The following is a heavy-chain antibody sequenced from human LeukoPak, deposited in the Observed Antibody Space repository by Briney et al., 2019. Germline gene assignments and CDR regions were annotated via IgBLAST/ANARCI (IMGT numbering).Heavy chain of an antibody. CDR3: ARDKTTDYGDEVGLDY. CDR1: GYTLTSYG. J-gene: IGHJ4*02. V-gene: IGHV1-18*01. CDR2: ISAYNGNT. Sequence: ASVKVSCKASGYTLTSYGISWVRQAPGQGLEWMARISAYNGNTNYAQKLQGRVTMTTDTSTSTAYMELRSLRSDDTAVYYCARDKTTDYGDEVGLDYWGQGTLVTVSS. D-gene: IGHD4-17*01.